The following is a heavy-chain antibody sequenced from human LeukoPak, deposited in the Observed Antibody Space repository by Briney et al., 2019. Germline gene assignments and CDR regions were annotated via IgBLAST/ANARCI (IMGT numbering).Heavy chain of an antibody. V-gene: IGHV3-64*01. CDR2: ISSNGGST. Sequence: GGSLRLSCAASGFTFSSYAMHWVRQAPGKGLEYVSAISSNGGSTYYANSVKGRFTISRDNSKNTLYLQMGSLRAEDMAVYYCARAWGSSSWYTPSPFDYWGQGTLVTVSS. CDR3: ARAWGSSSWYTPSPFDY. J-gene: IGHJ4*02. D-gene: IGHD6-13*01. CDR1: GFTFSSYA.